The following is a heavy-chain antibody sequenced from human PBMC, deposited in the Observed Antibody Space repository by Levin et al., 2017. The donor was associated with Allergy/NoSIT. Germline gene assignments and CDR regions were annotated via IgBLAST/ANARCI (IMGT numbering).Heavy chain of an antibody. Sequence: SETLSLTCAVSGGSISSSNWWSWVRQPPGKGLEWIGEIYHSGSTNYNPSLKSRVTISVDKSKNQFSLKLSSVTAADTAVYYCARDQVAGTYNWFEPWGQGTLVTVSS. CDR2: IYHSGST. CDR3: ARDQVAGTYNWFEP. J-gene: IGHJ5*02. D-gene: IGHD6-19*01. V-gene: IGHV4-4*02. CDR1: GGSISSSNW.